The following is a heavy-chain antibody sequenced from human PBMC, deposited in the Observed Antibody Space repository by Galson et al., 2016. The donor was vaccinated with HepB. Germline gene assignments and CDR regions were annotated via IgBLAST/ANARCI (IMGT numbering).Heavy chain of an antibody. J-gene: IGHJ6*02. D-gene: IGHD1-1*01. Sequence: ETLSLTCTVYGASFSGYYWSWIRQSPGKGLEWIGEINHHGTTKDNPSLKSRLTIPIDTSKNQFSLRLASVTAADTAVYFCARGINWNDRIYYGMDVWGQGTTVTVSS. CDR3: ARGINWNDRIYYGMDV. V-gene: IGHV4-34*01. CDR1: GASFSGYY. CDR2: INHHGTT.